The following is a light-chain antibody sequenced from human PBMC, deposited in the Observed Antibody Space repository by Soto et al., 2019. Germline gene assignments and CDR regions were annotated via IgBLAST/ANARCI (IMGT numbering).Light chain of an antibody. J-gene: IGKJ5*01. CDR3: QQYGTSEII. Sequence: EIVLTQSPGTLSFSAGEGATLSCRASQRVNSRYLAWYQQKPGQAPRLLIYDTSSRASGIPDRFSGSGSGTDFTLTISRLETEDFAVFYCQQYGTSEIIFGQGTRLEI. CDR2: DTS. CDR1: QRVNSRY. V-gene: IGKV3-20*01.